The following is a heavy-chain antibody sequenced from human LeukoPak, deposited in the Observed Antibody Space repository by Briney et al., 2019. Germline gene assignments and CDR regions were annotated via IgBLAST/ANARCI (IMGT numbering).Heavy chain of an antibody. Sequence: ASVKVSCKASGGTFISYAISWVRQAPGQGLEWMGWIHIYRGNTNYAQKFQGRVTMTTDTSTSTVYMEVRGLRSDDTAMYYCARDVGITVADSFDPWGQGTLVTVSS. CDR2: IHIYRGNT. J-gene: IGHJ5*02. V-gene: IGHV1-18*01. D-gene: IGHD6-13*01. CDR3: ARDVGITVADSFDP. CDR1: GGTFISYA.